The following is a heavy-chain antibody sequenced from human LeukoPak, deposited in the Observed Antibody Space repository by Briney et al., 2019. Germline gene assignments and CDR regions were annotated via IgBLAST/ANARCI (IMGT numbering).Heavy chain of an antibody. V-gene: IGHV3-21*01. Sequence: GGSLRLSCAASGFTFSSYSMNWVRQAPGQGLEWVSSISSSSSYIYYADSVKGRFTISRDNAKNSLYLQMNSLRAEDTAVYYCARDANDYNFDYWGQGTLVTVSS. CDR2: ISSSSSYI. CDR3: ARDANDYNFDY. J-gene: IGHJ4*02. D-gene: IGHD4-11*01. CDR1: GFTFSSYS.